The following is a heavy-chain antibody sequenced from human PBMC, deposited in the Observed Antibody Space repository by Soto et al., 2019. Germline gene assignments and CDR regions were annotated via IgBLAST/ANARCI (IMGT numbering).Heavy chain of an antibody. Sequence: GGSLRLSCAASGFTFSTYSMNWVRQAPGKGLEWVSYISSSGGTIYYADSVKGRFTISRDNSKNSLYLQMNSLRDEDTFVYYCARGADIAAAEANDYWGQGTLVTVSS. CDR2: ISSSGGTI. CDR1: GFTFSTYS. CDR3: ARGADIAAAEANDY. J-gene: IGHJ4*02. V-gene: IGHV3-48*02. D-gene: IGHD6-13*01.